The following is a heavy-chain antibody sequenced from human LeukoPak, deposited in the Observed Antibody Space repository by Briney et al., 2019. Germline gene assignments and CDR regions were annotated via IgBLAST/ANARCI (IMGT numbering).Heavy chain of an antibody. CDR2: TNQDGSKS. V-gene: IGHV3-7*01. Sequence: GGSLRLSCAASEFTFNNYWMSWVRQAPGKGLERVAHTNQDGSKSYYVDSVRGRFTISRDNAKNSLYLQMNSLRAEDTAVYYCATTVAGYPDEYFDYWGQGTLVTVSS. CDR1: EFTFNNYW. J-gene: IGHJ4*02. CDR3: ATTVAGYPDEYFDY. D-gene: IGHD6-19*01.